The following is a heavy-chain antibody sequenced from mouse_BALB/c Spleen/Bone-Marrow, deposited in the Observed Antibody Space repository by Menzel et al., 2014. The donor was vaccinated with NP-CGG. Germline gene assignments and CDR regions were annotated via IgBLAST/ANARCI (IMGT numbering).Heavy chain of an antibody. V-gene: IGHV5-17*02. Sequence: EVQLVESGGGLVRPGGSRKLSCAASGFTFSSFGMHWVRQAPEKGLEWVAYISSGSSTIFYADTLKGRFTVSRDNPKNTLFLQMTSLRSEDTAMYYCTRGGNWDDFDYWGQGTTLTVSS. J-gene: IGHJ2*01. CDR2: ISSGSSTI. CDR3: TRGGNWDDFDY. CDR1: GFTFSSFG. D-gene: IGHD4-1*01.